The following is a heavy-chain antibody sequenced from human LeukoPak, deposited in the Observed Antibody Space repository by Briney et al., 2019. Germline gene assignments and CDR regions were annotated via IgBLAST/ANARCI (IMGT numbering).Heavy chain of an antibody. J-gene: IGHJ4*02. D-gene: IGHD5-18*01. CDR3: ARGDTAMAAASDY. Sequence: SQTLSLTCTVSGGSISSSSYYWGWIRQPPGKGLEWIGSIYYSGSTYYNPSLKSRVTISVDTSKNQFSLKLSSVTAADTAVYYCARGDTAMAAASDYWGQGTLVTVSS. CDR2: IYYSGST. CDR1: GGSISSSSYY. V-gene: IGHV4-39*01.